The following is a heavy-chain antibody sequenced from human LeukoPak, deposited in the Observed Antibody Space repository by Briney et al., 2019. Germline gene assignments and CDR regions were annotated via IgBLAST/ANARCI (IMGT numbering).Heavy chain of an antibody. Sequence: TGGSLRLSCAASGFTFSSYAMHWVRQAPGQGLEWMGVINPTGDTTRYAQKFQGRVTMTRDMSTSTDYMELSSLRSEDTAVYYCARDNSVKDIAWWFDPWGQGTLVTVSP. V-gene: IGHV1-46*01. J-gene: IGHJ5*02. CDR2: INPTGDTT. CDR3: ARDNSVKDIAWWFDP. CDR1: GFTFSSYA. D-gene: IGHD4-17*01.